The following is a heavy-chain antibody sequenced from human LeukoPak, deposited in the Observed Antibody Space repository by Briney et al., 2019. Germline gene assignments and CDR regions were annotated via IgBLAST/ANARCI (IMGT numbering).Heavy chain of an antibody. V-gene: IGHV3-30-3*01. CDR3: ARAGSRIRFNDPIDY. D-gene: IGHD1-1*01. CDR1: GFTFSSYA. CDR2: ISYDGSNK. J-gene: IGHJ4*02. Sequence: GGSLRLSCAASGFTFSSYAMHWVRQAPGKGLEWVAVISYDGSNKYYADSVKGRFTISRDNSKNTLCLQMSSLRGDDTAVYYCARAGSRIRFNDPIDYWGQGTLVTVSS.